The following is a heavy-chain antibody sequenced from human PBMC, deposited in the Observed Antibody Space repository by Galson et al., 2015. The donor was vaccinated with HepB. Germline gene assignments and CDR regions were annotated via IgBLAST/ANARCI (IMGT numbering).Heavy chain of an antibody. V-gene: IGHV1-3*01. Sequence: SVKVSCKASGYTFTSYAMHWVRQAPGQGLEWMGWINVGNGRTKYSQRFQGRVSISRDTSATTAYMEMSSLRSEDTALYYCARDTTGWSQFDYWGQGTLVTISS. J-gene: IGHJ4*02. D-gene: IGHD6-19*01. CDR3: ARDTTGWSQFDY. CDR2: INVGNGRT. CDR1: GYTFTSYA.